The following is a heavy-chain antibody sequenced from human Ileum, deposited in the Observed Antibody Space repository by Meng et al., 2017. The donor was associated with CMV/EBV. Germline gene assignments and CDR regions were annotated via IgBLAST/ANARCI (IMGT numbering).Heavy chain of an antibody. J-gene: IGHJ4*02. V-gene: IGHV4-39*01. CDR2: VYYSGST. Sequence: SLTCTVSGGAISSGSSYWSWIRQPPGKGLESIGSVYYSGSTYYDPSLKSRVTISLDTSKNQFSLNLSSVTAADTAVYYCAILRPFDYWGQGTLVTVSS. CDR3: AILRPFDY. CDR1: GGAISSGSSY.